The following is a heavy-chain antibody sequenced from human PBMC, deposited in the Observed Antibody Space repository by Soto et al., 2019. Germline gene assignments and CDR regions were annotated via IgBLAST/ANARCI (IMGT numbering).Heavy chain of an antibody. CDR1: GGSISSSSYY. CDR3: ARRNSDIVVVPAAQNTNYYYYMDV. CDR2: IYYSGST. J-gene: IGHJ6*03. Sequence: QLQLQESGPGLVKPSETLSLTCTVSGGSISSSSYYWGWIRQPPGKGLEWIGSIYYSGSTYYNPSLKSRVTISVDTSKNQFSLKLSSVTAADTAVYYCARRNSDIVVVPAAQNTNYYYYMDVWGKGTTVTVSS. D-gene: IGHD2-2*01. V-gene: IGHV4-39*01.